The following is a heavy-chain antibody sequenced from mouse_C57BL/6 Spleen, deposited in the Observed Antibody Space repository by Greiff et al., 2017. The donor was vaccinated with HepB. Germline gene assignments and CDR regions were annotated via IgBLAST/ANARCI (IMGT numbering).Heavy chain of an antibody. CDR1: GFTFSSYA. J-gene: IGHJ2*01. Sequence: EVHLVESGGGLVKPGGSLKLSCAASGFTFSSYAMSWVRQTPEKRLEWVATISDGGSYTYYPDNVKGRFTISRDNAKNNLYLQMSHLKSEDTAMYYCARDQNKLGYYFDYWGQGTTLTVSS. V-gene: IGHV5-4*01. CDR3: ARDQNKLGYYFDY. D-gene: IGHD4-1*01. CDR2: ISDGGSYT.